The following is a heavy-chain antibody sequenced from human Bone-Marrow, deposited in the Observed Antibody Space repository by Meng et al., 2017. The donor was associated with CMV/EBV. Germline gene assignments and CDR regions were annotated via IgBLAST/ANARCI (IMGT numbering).Heavy chain of an antibody. V-gene: IGHV1-69*05. J-gene: IGHJ4*02. CDR3: ARDKERLLQVYYFDY. CDR1: GGTFSSYA. D-gene: IGHD3-3*01. Sequence: SVKVSCKASGGTFSSYAISWVRQAPGQGLEWMGGIIPIFGTANYAQKFQGRVTITTDESTSTAYMELSSLRSEDTAVYYCARDKERLLQVYYFDYWGQGTLVTVSS. CDR2: IIPIFGTA.